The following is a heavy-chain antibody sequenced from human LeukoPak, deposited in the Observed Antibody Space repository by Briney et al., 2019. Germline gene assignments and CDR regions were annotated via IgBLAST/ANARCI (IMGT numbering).Heavy chain of an antibody. CDR3: ARSGFSTVVDPTYYFDY. J-gene: IGHJ4*02. Sequence: PSETLSLTCAVYGGSFSGYYWSWIRQPPGKGLEWIGSIYYSGSTYYNPSLKSRVTISVDTSKNQFSLKLSSVTAADTAVYYCARSGFSTVVDPTYYFDYWGQGTLVTVSS. CDR1: GGSFSGYY. V-gene: IGHV4-34*01. D-gene: IGHD4-23*01. CDR2: IYYSGST.